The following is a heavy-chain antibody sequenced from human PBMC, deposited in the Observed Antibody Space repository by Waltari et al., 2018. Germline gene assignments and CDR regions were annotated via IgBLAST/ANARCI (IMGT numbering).Heavy chain of an antibody. J-gene: IGHJ6*02. CDR3: ARDRRFFYGMDV. Sequence: QVQLVQSGAEVKKPGASVKVSCKASGYTFTSYAMHLVRQAPGQRLEWMGWINAGNGNTKYSQKFQGRVTITRDTSASTAYMELSSLRSEDTAVYYCARDRRFFYGMDVWGQGTTVTVSS. CDR2: INAGNGNT. CDR1: GYTFTSYA. V-gene: IGHV1-3*01.